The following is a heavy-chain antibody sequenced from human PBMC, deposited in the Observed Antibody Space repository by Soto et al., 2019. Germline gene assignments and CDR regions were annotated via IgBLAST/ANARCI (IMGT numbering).Heavy chain of an antibody. CDR1: GYTFSKYW. CDR2: XXPGXSXA. Sequence: GESPQVSSKGSGYTFSKYWICWVRQTPGKGLEXMGXXXPGXSXAXXXXXXEGQVTFSVDKSINTAYLQWNSLKASDTAMYYCARQGGEYNTMSDYWGQGTLVT. D-gene: IGHD3-10*01. V-gene: IGHV5-51*01. CDR3: ARQGGEYNTMSDY. J-gene: IGHJ4*02.